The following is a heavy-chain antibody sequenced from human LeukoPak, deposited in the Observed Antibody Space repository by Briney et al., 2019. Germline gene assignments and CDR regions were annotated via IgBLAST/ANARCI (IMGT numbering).Heavy chain of an antibody. Sequence: GGSLRLSCAASGFTFSSYAMSWVRQAPGKGLEWVSSIGAGGATTHYADSVKGRFTISRDNSKTTLYLQMNSLRAEDTAVYYCARDRGAVFFYGMDVWGQGTTVTVSS. V-gene: IGHV3-23*01. J-gene: IGHJ6*02. CDR3: ARDRGAVFFYGMDV. D-gene: IGHD3-10*01. CDR1: GFTFSSYA. CDR2: IGAGGATT.